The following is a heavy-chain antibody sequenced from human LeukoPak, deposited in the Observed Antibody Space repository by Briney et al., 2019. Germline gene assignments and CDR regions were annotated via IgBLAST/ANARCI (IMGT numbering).Heavy chain of an antibody. Sequence: PSETLSLTCAVYGGSFSGYYWSWIRQPPGKGLEWIGEINHSRSTKYNPSLKSRVTISVDTSKNQFSLKLSSVTAADTAVYYCARHVELVRGYFDYWGQGTLVTVSS. CDR3: ARHVELVRGYFDY. J-gene: IGHJ4*02. D-gene: IGHD6-13*01. V-gene: IGHV4-34*01. CDR2: INHSRST. CDR1: GGSFSGYY.